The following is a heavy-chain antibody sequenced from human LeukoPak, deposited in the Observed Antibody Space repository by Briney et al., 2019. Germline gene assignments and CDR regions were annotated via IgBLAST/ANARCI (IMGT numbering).Heavy chain of an antibody. Sequence: ASVKVSCKASGYTFNNYAMNWVRQAPGQGLEWMGWINTNTGKPTYVQGFTGRFVFSLDTSVSTAYLQISSLKAEDTAVYYCARDAPDGGVSKFDYWGQGTLVTVSS. CDR3: ARDAPDGGVSKFDY. J-gene: IGHJ4*02. CDR1: GYTFNNYA. V-gene: IGHV7-4-1*02. D-gene: IGHD3-3*01. CDR2: INTNTGKP.